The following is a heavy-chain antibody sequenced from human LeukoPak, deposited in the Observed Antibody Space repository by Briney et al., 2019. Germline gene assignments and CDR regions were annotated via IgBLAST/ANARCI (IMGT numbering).Heavy chain of an antibody. V-gene: IGHV3-23*01. D-gene: IGHD3-10*02. J-gene: IGHJ4*02. CDR2: IRGSGGST. Sequence: PGGSLRLSCAASGFTFSSYGMSWVRQAPGKGLEWVSGIRGSGGSTYYADSVKGRFTISRDNSKNTLYLQMNSLRAEDTAVYYCARGTMFPYYFDYWGQGTLVTVSS. CDR3: ARGTMFPYYFDY. CDR1: GFTFSSYG.